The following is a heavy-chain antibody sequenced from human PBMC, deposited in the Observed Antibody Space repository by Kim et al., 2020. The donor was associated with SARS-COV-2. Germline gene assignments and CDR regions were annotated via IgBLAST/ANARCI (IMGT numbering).Heavy chain of an antibody. Sequence: GGSLRLSCAASGFTFSIYDMSWVRQAPGKGLEWVSGISGSGGSTYYADSVKGRFTISRDNSKNTLYLQMNRLRAEDTALYYCAKTRRGDYGMDVWGQGTTVTVSS. J-gene: IGHJ6*02. CDR1: GFTFSIYD. CDR3: AKTRRGDYGMDV. CDR2: ISGSGGST. D-gene: IGHD3-3*01. V-gene: IGHV3-23*01.